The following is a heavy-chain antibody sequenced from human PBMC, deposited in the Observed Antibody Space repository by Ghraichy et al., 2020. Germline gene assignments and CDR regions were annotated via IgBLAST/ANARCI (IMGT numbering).Heavy chain of an antibody. Sequence: GGSLRLSCAASGFTFSSYAMTWVRQAPGKGLEWVAAIDGSGAEICYADSVRGRFTISRDNSKNTFYLHMSNLKAEDTAVYYCTARGITVRYEWGSLGYWGKGT. J-gene: IGHJ4*02. CDR2: IDGSGAEI. CDR3: TARGITVRYEWGSLGY. CDR1: GFTFSSYA. V-gene: IGHV3-23*01. D-gene: IGHD3-22*01.